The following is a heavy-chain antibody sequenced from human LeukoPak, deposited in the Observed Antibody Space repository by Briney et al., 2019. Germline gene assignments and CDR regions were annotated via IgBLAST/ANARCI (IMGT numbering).Heavy chain of an antibody. CDR2: IASKTDGGTT. V-gene: IGHV3-15*04. J-gene: IGHJ4*02. CDR1: GPTFTNAW. Sequence: PGGSLRLSCAASGPTFTNAWTNWVLQAPGKGLEWVGRIASKTDGGTTDYAAPVKGRFTISRDDSKNTLFLQMNSLKTEDTAVYYCTTGIRGDCGQGTLVTVSS. CDR3: TTGIRGD.